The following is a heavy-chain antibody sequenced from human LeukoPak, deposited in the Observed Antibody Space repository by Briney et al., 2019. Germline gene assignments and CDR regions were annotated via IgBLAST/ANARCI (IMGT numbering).Heavy chain of an antibody. V-gene: IGHV3-49*04. CDR2: IRSKAYGGTT. D-gene: IGHD3-3*01. CDR3: TRDRIASSIFGVVISPPDY. CDR1: GFTFGDYA. J-gene: IGHJ4*02. Sequence: RSLRLSCTASGFTFGDYAMSWVCQAPGKGLEWVGFIRSKAYGGTTEYAASVKGRFTISRDDSKSIAYLQMNSLKTEDTAVYYCTRDRIASSIFGVVISPPDYWGQGTLVTVSS.